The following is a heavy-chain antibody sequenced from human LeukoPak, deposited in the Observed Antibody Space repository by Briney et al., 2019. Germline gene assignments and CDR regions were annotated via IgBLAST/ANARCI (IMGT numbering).Heavy chain of an antibody. CDR1: GFPFSSYS. CDR2: ISSSSTTI. CDR3: ARGGGFCGSTSCYGIDS. Sequence: PGGSLRLSCAASGFPFSSYSMHWVRQAPGKGLEWLSYISSSSTTIYNADSVRGRFTISRDNAKNSLFLQMNSLRAEDTAVYSCARGGGFCGSTSCYGIDSWGKGTLVTVSS. V-gene: IGHV3-48*01. J-gene: IGHJ4*02. D-gene: IGHD2-2*01.